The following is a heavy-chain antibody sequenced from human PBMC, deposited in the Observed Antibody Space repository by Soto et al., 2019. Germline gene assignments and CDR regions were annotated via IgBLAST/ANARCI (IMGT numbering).Heavy chain of an antibody. CDR2: TYYRSKWYN. Sequence: SQTLSLPCAISGDRVSSNSAAWNWLRPSPSRGLEWLGRTYYRSKWYNDYAVYVKSRITIHPETSKNQFSLQLNSVTPEDTAVYYCARDPGRDGSSSRGWWFDPWGQGTLVTVSS. CDR3: ARDPGRDGSSSRGWWFDP. CDR1: GDRVSSNSAA. V-gene: IGHV6-1*01. D-gene: IGHD6-6*01. J-gene: IGHJ5*02.